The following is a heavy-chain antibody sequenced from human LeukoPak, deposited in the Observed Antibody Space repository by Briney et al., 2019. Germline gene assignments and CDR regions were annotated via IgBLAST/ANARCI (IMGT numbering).Heavy chain of an antibody. CDR1: GGTFSSCA. CDR3: ATDYCSGGSCDTLGGALDI. CDR2: IIPILGIA. V-gene: IGHV1-69*04. D-gene: IGHD2-15*01. Sequence: ASAKVSCKASGGTFSSCAISWVRQAPGQGLEWMGRIIPILGIANYAQKFQGRVTITADKSTSTAYMELSSLRSEDTAVYYCATDYCSGGSCDTLGGALDIWGQGTMVTVSS. J-gene: IGHJ3*02.